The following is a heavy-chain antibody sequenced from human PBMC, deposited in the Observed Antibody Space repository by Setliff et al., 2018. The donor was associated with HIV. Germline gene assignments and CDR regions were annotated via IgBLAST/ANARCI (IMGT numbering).Heavy chain of an antibody. CDR2: VIPMFGIT. J-gene: IGHJ4*02. D-gene: IGHD1-20*01. Sequence: SVKVSCKASGGTFTNHGIGWVRQAPGRRLEWLGGVIPMFGITNDGQKFQGRVAITTDESTSTVFMELSSQTSDDTAVYYCATRRYPADAGRQYNALGHFESWGQGTLVTVSS. V-gene: IGHV1-69*05. CDR1: GGTFTNHG. CDR3: ATRRYPADAGRQYNALGHFES.